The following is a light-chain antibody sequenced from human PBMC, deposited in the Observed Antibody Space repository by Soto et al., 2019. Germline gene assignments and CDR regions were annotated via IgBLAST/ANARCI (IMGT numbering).Light chain of an antibody. CDR2: GAS. J-gene: IGKJ1*01. Sequence: EIVLTQSPGTLSLSPGERATLSCRASQSVRSRYLAWYQQKPGRAPRLLIYGASNRATGIPDRFSGSGSGTDFTLNVSRLEPADFAVYFCQQYDTSPGTFGQGTKVEIK. CDR3: QQYDTSPGT. CDR1: QSVRSRY. V-gene: IGKV3-20*01.